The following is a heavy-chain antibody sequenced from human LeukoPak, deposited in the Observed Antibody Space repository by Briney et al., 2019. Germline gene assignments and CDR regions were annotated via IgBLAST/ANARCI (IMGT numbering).Heavy chain of an antibody. CDR2: IYHSGST. CDR3: ARGPPFSSSWYPSVGAFDI. Sequence: PSETLSLTCAVSGGSISSSNWWSWVRPPPGKGLEWIGEIYHSGSTNYNPSLKSRVTISVDKSKNQFSLKLSSVTAADTAVYYCARGPPFSSSWYPSVGAFDIWGQGTMVTVSS. V-gene: IGHV4-4*02. CDR1: GGSISSSNW. J-gene: IGHJ3*02. D-gene: IGHD6-13*01.